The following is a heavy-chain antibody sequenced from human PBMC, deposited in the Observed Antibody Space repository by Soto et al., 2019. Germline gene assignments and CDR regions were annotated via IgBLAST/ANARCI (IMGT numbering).Heavy chain of an antibody. CDR3: ARAQRGIAAASPHDAFDI. CDR2: IIPIFGTA. J-gene: IGHJ3*02. CDR1: GGTFSSYA. Sequence: SVKVSCKASGGTFSSYAISWVRQAPGQGLEWMGGIIPIFGTANYAQKFQGRVTITADESTSTAYMELSSLRSEDTAVYYCARAQRGIAAASPHDAFDIWGQGTMVTVSS. D-gene: IGHD6-13*01. V-gene: IGHV1-69*13.